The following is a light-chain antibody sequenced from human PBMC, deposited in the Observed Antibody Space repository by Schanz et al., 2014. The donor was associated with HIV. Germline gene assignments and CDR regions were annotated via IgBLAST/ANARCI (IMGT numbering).Light chain of an antibody. V-gene: IGLV2-14*01. J-gene: IGLJ1*01. CDR2: DVS. Sequence: QSALTQPASVSGSPGQSITISCTGTSSDVGGYNYVSWYQQHPGKAPKLMIYDVSNRPSGVSNRFSGSKSGNTASLTISGLQAEDEADYYCCSLSTSGAPLFGTGTKLTVL. CDR1: SSDVGGYNY. CDR3: CSLSTSGAPL.